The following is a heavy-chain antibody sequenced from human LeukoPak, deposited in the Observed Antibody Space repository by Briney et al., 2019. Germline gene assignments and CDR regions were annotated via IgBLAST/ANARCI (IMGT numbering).Heavy chain of an antibody. CDR2: ISGSGGST. J-gene: IGHJ4*02. D-gene: IGHD1-14*01. CDR1: GFTFSSYA. CDR3: ARDLGQNQDY. Sequence: GRSLRLSCAASGFTFSSYAMSWVRQAPGEGLEWVSAISGSGGSTYYADSVKGRFTISRDNAKNSLYLQMNSLRAEDTAVYYCARDLGQNQDYWGQGTLVTVSS. V-gene: IGHV3-23*01.